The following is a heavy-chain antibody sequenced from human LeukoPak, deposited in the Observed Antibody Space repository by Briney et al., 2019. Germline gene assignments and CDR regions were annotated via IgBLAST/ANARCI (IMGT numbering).Heavy chain of an antibody. Sequence: GASVKVSCKASGYTFTSYGITRVRQAPGQGLEWMGWISSYNGNRNYAQKLQGRVTMTTDTATSTAYMELRSLRSDDTAVYYCAREGGESRAPNWFDPWGQGTLVTVSS. D-gene: IGHD3-10*01. V-gene: IGHV1-18*01. CDR3: AREGGESRAPNWFDP. J-gene: IGHJ5*02. CDR2: ISSYNGNR. CDR1: GYTFTSYG.